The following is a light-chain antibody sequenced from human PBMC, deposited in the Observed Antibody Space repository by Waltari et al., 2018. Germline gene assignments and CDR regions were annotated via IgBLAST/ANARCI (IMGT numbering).Light chain of an antibody. CDR3: QQGASVPPT. CDR2: SAS. V-gene: IGKV1-12*01. Sequence: DIQVTQPPSSVSAHVGHRVTITCRASQGISNSLAWYQQKPGKAPTVLIYSASTLQRGVPPRFSSSGSGTDFTLTINSLQPEDFATYFCQQGASVPPTFGQGT. CDR1: QGISNS. J-gene: IGKJ1*01.